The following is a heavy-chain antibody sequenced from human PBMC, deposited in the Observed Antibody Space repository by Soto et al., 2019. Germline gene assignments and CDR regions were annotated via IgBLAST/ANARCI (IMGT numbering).Heavy chain of an antibody. CDR2: INAGNGNT. J-gene: IGHJ6*03. D-gene: IGHD3-10*01. Sequence: ASVKVSCKASGYTFTSYAMHWVRQAPGQRLEWMGWINAGNGNTKYSQKFQGRVTITRDTSASTAYMELSSLRSEDTAVYYCARGWRGVGYYGSGSYYSPNYYYYMDVWGKGTTVTVSS. CDR1: GYTFTSYA. CDR3: ARGWRGVGYYGSGSYYSPNYYYYMDV. V-gene: IGHV1-3*01.